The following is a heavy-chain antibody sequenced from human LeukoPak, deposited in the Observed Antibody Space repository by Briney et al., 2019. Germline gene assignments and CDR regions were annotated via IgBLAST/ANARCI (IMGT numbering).Heavy chain of an antibody. Sequence: GGSLRLSCAASGFTFSSYSMNWVRQAPGKGLEWVSSISSSSSYIYYADSVKGRFTISRDNAKNSLYLQMNSLRAEDTAVYYCARLTDTASYYYYYMDVWGKGTTVTVSS. J-gene: IGHJ6*03. V-gene: IGHV3-21*01. CDR2: ISSSSSYI. D-gene: IGHD5-18*01. CDR1: GFTFSSYS. CDR3: ARLTDTASYYYYYMDV.